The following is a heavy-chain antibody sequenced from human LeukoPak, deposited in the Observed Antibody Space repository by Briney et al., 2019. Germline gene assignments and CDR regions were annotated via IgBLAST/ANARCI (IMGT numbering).Heavy chain of an antibody. CDR1: GFTFSDYY. CDR3: ARREYYDSSATFDY. CDR2: ISSSGSTI. Sequence: GGSLRLSCAASGFTFSDYYMSWIRQAPGKGLEWVSYISSSGSTIYYADSEKGRFTISRDNAKNSLYLQMNSLRAEDTAVYYCARREYYDSSATFDYWGQGTLVTVSS. D-gene: IGHD3-22*01. J-gene: IGHJ4*02. V-gene: IGHV3-11*01.